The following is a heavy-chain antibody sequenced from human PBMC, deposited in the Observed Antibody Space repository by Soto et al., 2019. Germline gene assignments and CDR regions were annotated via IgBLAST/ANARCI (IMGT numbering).Heavy chain of an antibody. CDR2: IYSGGST. D-gene: IGHD3-10*01. CDR1: GFTFSSYE. CDR3: ARDRPGGTQGAFDI. J-gene: IGHJ3*02. Sequence: GGSLRLSCAASGFTFSSYEMNWVRQAPGKGLEWVSVIYSGGSTYYADSVKGRFTISRDNSKNTLYLQMNSLRAEDTAVYYCARDRPGGTQGAFDIWGQGTMVTVS. V-gene: IGHV3-53*01.